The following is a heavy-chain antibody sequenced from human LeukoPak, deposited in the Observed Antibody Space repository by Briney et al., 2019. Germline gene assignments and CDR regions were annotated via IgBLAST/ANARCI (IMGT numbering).Heavy chain of an antibody. Sequence: PSETLSLTCAVYGGSFSGYYWSWIRQPPGKGLEWIGEINHSGSTDYNPSLKSRVTISVDTSKNQFSLKLSSVTAADTAVYYCVRVSGYYDILSGYYASHFDYWGQGTLVTVSS. D-gene: IGHD3-9*01. CDR1: GGSFSGYY. CDR2: INHSGST. V-gene: IGHV4-34*01. J-gene: IGHJ4*02. CDR3: VRVSGYYDILSGYYASHFDY.